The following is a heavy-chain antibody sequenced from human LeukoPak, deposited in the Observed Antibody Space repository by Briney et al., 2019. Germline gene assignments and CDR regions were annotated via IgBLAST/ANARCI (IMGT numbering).Heavy chain of an antibody. Sequence: SGPTLVNPTQTLTLTCTFSGFSLSTSGVGVGWIRQPPGKALEWLALIYWNDDKRYSPSLKSRLTTTKDTSKNQVVLTMTNMDPVDTATYYCAHSRPGYCSSTSCLSGFDYWGQGTLVTVSS. D-gene: IGHD2-2*01. CDR2: IYWNDDK. J-gene: IGHJ4*02. V-gene: IGHV2-5*01. CDR1: GFSLSTSGVG. CDR3: AHSRPGYCSSTSCLSGFDY.